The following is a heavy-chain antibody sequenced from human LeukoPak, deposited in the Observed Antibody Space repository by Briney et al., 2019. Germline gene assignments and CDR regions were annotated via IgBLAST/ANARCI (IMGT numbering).Heavy chain of an antibody. CDR2: INHSGST. J-gene: IGHJ2*01. D-gene: IGHD3-22*01. CDR3: ARVRTYYYDSSGYNHYWYFDL. CDR1: GGSISSYY. Sequence: NSSETLSLTCTVSGGSISSYYWSWIRQPPGKGLEWIGEINHSGSTNYNPSLKSRVTISVDTSKNQFSLKLSSVTAADTAVYYCARVRTYYYDSSGYNHYWYFDLWGRGTLVTVSS. V-gene: IGHV4-34*01.